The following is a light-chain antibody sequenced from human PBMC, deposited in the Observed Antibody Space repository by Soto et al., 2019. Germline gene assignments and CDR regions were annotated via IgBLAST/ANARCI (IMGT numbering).Light chain of an antibody. CDR1: QDLTNF. CDR2: DTT. J-gene: IGKJ2*01. V-gene: IGKV1-33*01. CDR3: QQYVNLPYT. Sequence: DIQMTQSPTSLAASVGDRVTITCQASQDLTNFLNWYQQKPGEAPKLLIYDTTTLEEGVPSRFSGGGSGTDFTFTINSLQPEDAAIYSCQQYVNLPYTFGQGTKLEIK.